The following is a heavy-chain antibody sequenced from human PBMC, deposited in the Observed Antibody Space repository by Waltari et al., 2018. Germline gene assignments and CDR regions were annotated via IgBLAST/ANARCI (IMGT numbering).Heavy chain of an antibody. CDR2: ICGRGDTT. D-gene: IGHD3-10*01. CDR3: AKGRYYGSGSYLNSFDY. J-gene: IGHJ4*02. V-gene: IGHV3-23*01. CDR1: GFIFSDYV. Sequence: EVQLLASGETLVQTGGSLRLSCAASGFIFSDYVMSWVRQAPGKGLEWVSTICGRGDTTYYIDSVKGRFIISRDNSRNTLYLQMNSLRAEDTAIYYCAKGRYYGSGSYLNSFDYWGQGTLVTVSS.